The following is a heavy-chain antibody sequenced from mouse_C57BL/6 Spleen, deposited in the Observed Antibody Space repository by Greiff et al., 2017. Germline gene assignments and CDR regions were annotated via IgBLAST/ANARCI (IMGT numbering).Heavy chain of an antibody. J-gene: IGHJ2*01. CDR3: ARSNWDYFDY. Sequence: EVKLVESGGGLVQPGGSLILSCAASGFTFTDYYMSWVRQPPGKALEWLGFIRNKANGYTTEYSASVKGRFTISRDNSQSILYLQMNALRAEDSATYYCARSNWDYFDYWGQGTTLTVSS. V-gene: IGHV7-3*01. CDR1: GFTFTDYY. CDR2: IRNKANGYTT. D-gene: IGHD4-1*01.